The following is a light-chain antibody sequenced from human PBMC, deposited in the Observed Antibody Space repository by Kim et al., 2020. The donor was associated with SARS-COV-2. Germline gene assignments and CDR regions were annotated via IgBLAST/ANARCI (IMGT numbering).Light chain of an antibody. CDR2: EVS. CDR1: SSDVGGYNY. J-gene: IGLJ2*01. CDR3: SSYAGSRTV. Sequence: PGQSVTISCTVTSSDVGGYNYVSWYQQHPGKAPKLMIYEVSKRPSGVPDRFSGSKSGNTASLTVSGLQAEDEADYYCSSYAGSRTVFGGGTQLTVL. V-gene: IGLV2-8*01.